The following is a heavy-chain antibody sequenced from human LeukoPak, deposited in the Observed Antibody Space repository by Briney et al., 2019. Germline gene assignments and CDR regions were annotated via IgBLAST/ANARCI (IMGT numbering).Heavy chain of an antibody. V-gene: IGHV4-34*01. J-gene: IGHJ4*02. CDR1: GGSFSGYY. Sequence: TSETLSLTCAVYGGSFSGYYWSWIRQPPGKGLEWIGEINHSGSTNYNPSLKSRVTISVDTSKNQFSLKLSSVTAADTAVYYCARGPVVDYYDSSGYYYVFDYWGRGTLVTVSS. D-gene: IGHD3-22*01. CDR2: INHSGST. CDR3: ARGPVVDYYDSSGYYYVFDY.